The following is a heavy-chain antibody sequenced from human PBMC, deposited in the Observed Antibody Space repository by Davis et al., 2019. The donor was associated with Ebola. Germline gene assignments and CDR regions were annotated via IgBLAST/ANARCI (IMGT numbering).Heavy chain of an antibody. J-gene: IGHJ4*02. CDR3: AHLGPQRYCSGGGCHGYLDY. D-gene: IGHD2-15*01. Sequence: SVKVSCKAVGDTLTSYAMTWVRQAPGQGLEWMGGIIPVFRTANYAQKFQGRVTITADESTRTAYMELNGLISEDTAVYYCAHLGPQRYCSGGGCHGYLDYWGQGTLVSVSS. V-gene: IGHV1-69*13. CDR2: IIPVFRTA. CDR1: GDTLTSYA.